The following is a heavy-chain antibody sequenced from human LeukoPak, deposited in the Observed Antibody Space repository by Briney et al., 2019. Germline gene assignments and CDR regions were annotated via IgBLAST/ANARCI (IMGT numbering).Heavy chain of an antibody. V-gene: IGHV1-46*01. CDR2: INPSGGST. Sequence: ASVKVSCKASGYTFTSYYMHWVRQAPGQGLEWMGIINPSGGSTSYAQKFQGRVTMTRDTSTSTVFMELSSLRSEETAVYYCAREPMRRAFDIWGQGTMVTVSS. J-gene: IGHJ3*02. CDR1: GYTFTSYY. D-gene: IGHD3-22*01. CDR3: AREPMRRAFDI.